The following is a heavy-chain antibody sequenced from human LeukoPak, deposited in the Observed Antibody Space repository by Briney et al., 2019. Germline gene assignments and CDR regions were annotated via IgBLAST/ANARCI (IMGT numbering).Heavy chain of an antibody. J-gene: IGHJ3*02. Sequence: SGTLSLTCAVSGDSINSSKWWNWVRQPPGQGLEWIAEIYHSGNTNYNPSLKSRVTMSVDTSKNQFYLKVGSVTAADTAVYYCARGHNPFDPFDIWGQGTMVTVSS. D-gene: IGHD1-1*01. V-gene: IGHV4-4*02. CDR3: ARGHNPFDPFDI. CDR1: GDSINSSKW. CDR2: IYHSGNT.